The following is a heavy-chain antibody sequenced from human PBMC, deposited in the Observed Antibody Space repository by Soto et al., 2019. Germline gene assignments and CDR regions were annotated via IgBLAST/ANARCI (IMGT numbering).Heavy chain of an antibody. CDR2: IYYSGRT. CDR3: ARVCGGDCHYGMDV. V-gene: IGHV4-31*03. Sequence: QVQLQESGPGLVKPSQTLSLTCTVSGGSISSGGYYWSWIRQHPGKGLEWIGYIYYSGRTYYNPSLKSRVTMAADTSKNQFSLKLSSVTAADTAVYYCARVCGGDCHYGMDVWGQGTTVTVSS. D-gene: IGHD2-21*02. CDR1: GGSISSGGYY. J-gene: IGHJ6*02.